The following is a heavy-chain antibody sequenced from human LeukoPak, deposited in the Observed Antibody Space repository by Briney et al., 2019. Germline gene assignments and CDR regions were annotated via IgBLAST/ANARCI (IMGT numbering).Heavy chain of an antibody. CDR3: ASEYCTSSTCRFDS. CDR1: GGSISSYY. Sequence: SETLSLTCTVSGGSISSYYWTWIRQPPGKGLEWIGYIYNSGSTNYNPSLKSRVTISLDTSRNQFSLKLTSVTAADTALYYFASEYCTSSTCRFDSWGQGTLVTVSS. D-gene: IGHD2-2*01. CDR2: IYNSGST. V-gene: IGHV4-59*01. J-gene: IGHJ4*02.